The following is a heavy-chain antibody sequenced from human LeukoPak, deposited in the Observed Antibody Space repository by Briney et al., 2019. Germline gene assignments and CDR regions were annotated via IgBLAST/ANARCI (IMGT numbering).Heavy chain of an antibody. CDR3: ARGGSRYYYYYYYMDV. Sequence: KASETLSLTCVVYGGSFSGYYWSWIRQPPGKGLEWIGYIYYSGSTNYNPSLKSRVSMSVGTSKIQFSLKLSSVTAADTAVYYCARGGSRYYYYYYYMDVWGKGTTVTVSS. CDR1: GGSFSGYY. V-gene: IGHV4-59*01. CDR2: IYYSGST. D-gene: IGHD1-26*01. J-gene: IGHJ6*03.